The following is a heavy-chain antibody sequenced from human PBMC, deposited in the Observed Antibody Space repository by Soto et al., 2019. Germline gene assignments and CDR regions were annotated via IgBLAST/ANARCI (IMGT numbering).Heavy chain of an antibody. V-gene: IGHV4-39*01. D-gene: IGHD1-7*01. J-gene: IGHJ6*02. CDR1: GGSISSSSYY. CDR3: ATVPGTRDYYYYYGMDV. CDR2: IYYSGST. Sequence: PSETLSLTCTVSGGSISSSSYYWGWLRQPPGKGLEWIGSIYYSGSTYYNPSLKSRVTISVDTSKNQFSLKLSSVTAADTAVYYCATVPGTRDYYYYYGMDVWGQGTTVTVSS.